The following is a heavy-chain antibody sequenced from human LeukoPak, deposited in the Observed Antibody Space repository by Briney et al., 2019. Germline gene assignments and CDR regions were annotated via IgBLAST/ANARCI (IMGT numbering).Heavy chain of an antibody. V-gene: IGHV3-74*01. J-gene: IGHJ4*02. CDR3: ARGSDSGNYYDLDY. CDR1: GFTFSSYW. CDR2: INNDGSST. D-gene: IGHD1-26*01. Sequence: GGSLRLSCAASGFTFSSYWMHWVRQAPGKGLVWVSRINNDGSSTTYADSVKGRFTISRDNAKNTLFMQMNTLRAEDTAVYYCARGSDSGNYYDLDYWGQGTLVTVSS.